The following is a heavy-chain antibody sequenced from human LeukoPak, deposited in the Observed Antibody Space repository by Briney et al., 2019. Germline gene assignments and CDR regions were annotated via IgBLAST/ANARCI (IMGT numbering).Heavy chain of an antibody. J-gene: IGHJ1*01. CDR1: GFTFSSYS. V-gene: IGHV3-21*04. D-gene: IGHD2-15*01. CDR3: AQQLGYCSGGTCYFTY. CDR2: ISSSSSYI. Sequence: PGGSLRLSCAASGFTFSSYSMNWVCQAPGKGLEWVSSISSSSSYIYYADSVKGRFTIARDNSKNTLYLQMNSLRVDDTAVYYCAQQLGYCSGGTCYFTYWGQGTLVTVSS.